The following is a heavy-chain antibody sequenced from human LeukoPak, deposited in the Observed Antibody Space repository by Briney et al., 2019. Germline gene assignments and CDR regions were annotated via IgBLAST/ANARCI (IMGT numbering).Heavy chain of an antibody. CDR2: INPLGGST. CDR1: GYTFTSYY. D-gene: IGHD3-3*01. V-gene: IGHV1-46*01. J-gene: IGHJ4*02. Sequence: GASVKVSCKASGYTFTSYYIHWVRQAPGQGLEWMGIINPLGGSTTYAHKFQDRLTMTRDTPTSTVYMELSSLRSEDTAVYYCARVHDFWSGLFDYWGQGTLVTGSS. CDR3: ARVHDFWSGLFDY.